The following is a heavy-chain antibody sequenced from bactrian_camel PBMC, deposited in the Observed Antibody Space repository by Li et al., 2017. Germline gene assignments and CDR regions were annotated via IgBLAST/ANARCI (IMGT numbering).Heavy chain of an antibody. J-gene: IGHJ4*01. Sequence: DVQLVESGGGLVQPGGSLKLSCEASGFTLSSVAMSWVRQAPGKGLEWVSAINAGGTNTYYVDSVKGRFTISRDNAKDTLYLQLNSLKTGDTAMYYCALVGGTAGQGTQVTVS. CDR2: INAGGTNT. D-gene: IGHD6*01. V-gene: IGHV3S31*01. CDR1: GFTLSSVA.